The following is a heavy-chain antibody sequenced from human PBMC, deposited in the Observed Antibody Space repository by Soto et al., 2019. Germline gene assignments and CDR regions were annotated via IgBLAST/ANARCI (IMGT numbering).Heavy chain of an antibody. J-gene: IGHJ4*02. CDR2: ISGSGGST. D-gene: IGHD1-20*01. V-gene: IGHV3-23*01. CDR3: AKDPIGYNKPFDY. Sequence: GGFLRLSCAASGFTFSSYAMSWVRQAPGKGLEWVSAISGSGGSTYYADSVKGRFTISRDNSKNTLYLQMNSLRAEDTAVYSCAKDPIGYNKPFDYWGQGTLVTVSS. CDR1: GFTFSSYA.